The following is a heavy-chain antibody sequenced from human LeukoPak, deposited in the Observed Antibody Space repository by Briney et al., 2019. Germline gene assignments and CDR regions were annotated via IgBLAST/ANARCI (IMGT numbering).Heavy chain of an antibody. CDR1: GDSVSSSSSA. CDR2: TYYRSKWHN. Sequence: PSQTLSLTCAISGDSVSSSSSAWSWIRQSPSRGLEWLGRTYYRSKWHNDYAESVKSRITINPDTSKNEFSLQLNSVTPKDTAVYYCARNLRPDFDYWGQGTLVTVSS. J-gene: IGHJ4*02. V-gene: IGHV6-1*01. CDR3: ARNLRPDFDY.